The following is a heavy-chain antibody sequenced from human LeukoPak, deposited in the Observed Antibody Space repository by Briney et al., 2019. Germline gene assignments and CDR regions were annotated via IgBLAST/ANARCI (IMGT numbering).Heavy chain of an antibody. CDR1: GYTFTGYY. J-gene: IGHJ4*02. CDR3: ARESYNSGSYSFDY. Sequence: GASVKVSCKASGYTFTGYYMHWVRQAPGQGLEWMGWINPNSGGTNYAQKFQGRVTMTRDTSTSTAYMELSRLRSDDTAVYYCARESYNSGSYSFDYWGQGTLVTVSS. CDR2: INPNSGGT. V-gene: IGHV1-2*02. D-gene: IGHD1-26*01.